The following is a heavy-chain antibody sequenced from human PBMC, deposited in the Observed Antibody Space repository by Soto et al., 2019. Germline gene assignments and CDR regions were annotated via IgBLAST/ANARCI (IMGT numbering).Heavy chain of an antibody. J-gene: IGHJ4*01. CDR3: ARPPNQRAGSYSAI. D-gene: IGHD3-10*01. CDR2: IYPGDSDT. V-gene: IGHV5-51*01. Sequence: PGESLKISCKGSGYTFTTYWIGWVRQMPGKGLEWMGIIYPGDSDTRYSPSFQGQVTISADKSTSTAYLQWSSLKASDTAMYYCARPPNQRAGSYSAIRGQATVVTVSS. CDR1: GYTFTTYW.